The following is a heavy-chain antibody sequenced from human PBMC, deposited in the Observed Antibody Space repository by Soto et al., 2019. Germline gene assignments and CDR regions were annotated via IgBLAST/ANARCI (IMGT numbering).Heavy chain of an antibody. CDR1: GFTFSCYG. Sequence: SLRLSCAASGFTFSCYGMHWVRQAPGKGLEWVAVISYDGSNKNHADTVKGRFTISRDNSKNTLYLQMNSLRAEDTAVYYCARGYDFWSGYYYPYGMDVWGQGTTVNVSS. CDR3: ARGYDFWSGYYYPYGMDV. D-gene: IGHD3-3*01. J-gene: IGHJ6*02. CDR2: ISYDGSNK. V-gene: IGHV3-30*03.